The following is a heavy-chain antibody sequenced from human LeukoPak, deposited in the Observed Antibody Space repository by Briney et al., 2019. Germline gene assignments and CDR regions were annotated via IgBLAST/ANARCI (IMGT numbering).Heavy chain of an antibody. Sequence: ASVKVSCKASGYTFTSYDINWVRQATGQGLEWMGWINPNSGNTGYAQKFQGRVTMTRNTSISTAYMELSSLRSEDTAVYYCAIIYDSSYYYYYMDVWGKGTTVTVSS. J-gene: IGHJ6*03. CDR1: GYTFTSYD. CDR3: AIIYDSSYYYYYMDV. D-gene: IGHD3-22*01. CDR2: INPNSGNT. V-gene: IGHV1-8*01.